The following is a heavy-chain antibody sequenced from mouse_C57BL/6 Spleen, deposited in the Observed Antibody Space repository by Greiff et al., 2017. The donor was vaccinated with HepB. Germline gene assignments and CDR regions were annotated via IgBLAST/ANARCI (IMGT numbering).Heavy chain of an antibody. D-gene: IGHD1-1*02. V-gene: IGHV1-26*01. CDR3: ARWWQRAY. Sequence: VQLQQSGPELVKPGASVKISCKASGYTFTDYYMNWVKQSHGKSLEWIGDINPNNGGTSYNQKFKGKATLTVDKSSSTAYMELRSLTSEDSAVYYCARWWQRAYWGQGTLVTVSA. CDR2: INPNNGGT. CDR1: GYTFTDYY. J-gene: IGHJ3*01.